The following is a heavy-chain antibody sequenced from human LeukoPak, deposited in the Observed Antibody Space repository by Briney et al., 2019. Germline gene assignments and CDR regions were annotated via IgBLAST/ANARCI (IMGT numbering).Heavy chain of an antibody. Sequence: GGSLRLSCVVSGFTFSDAWMSWVRKAPGKGLEWVGRIKSKTDVGTTDNAAPVKGRFTITRDDSKNTLYLQMNSLKIEDTAVYYCTTESPAVFFFWGQGTLVTVS. D-gene: IGHD2-8*01. CDR1: GFTFSDAW. CDR2: IKSKTDVGTT. CDR3: TTESPAVFFF. J-gene: IGHJ4*02. V-gene: IGHV3-15*01.